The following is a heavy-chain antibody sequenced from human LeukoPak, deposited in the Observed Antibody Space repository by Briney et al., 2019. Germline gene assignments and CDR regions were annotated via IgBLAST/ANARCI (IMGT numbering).Heavy chain of an antibody. CDR1: GFTFSSYW. CDR3: ARDLGSSWYDYYYGTDV. J-gene: IGHJ6*02. CDR2: IKQDGSEK. Sequence: QPGGSLRLSCAASGFTFSSYWMSWVRQAPGKGLEWVANIKQDGSEKYYVDSVKGRFTISRDNAKNSLYLQMNSLRAEDTAVYYCARDLGSSWYDYYYGTDVWGQGTTVTVSS. D-gene: IGHD6-13*01. V-gene: IGHV3-7*01.